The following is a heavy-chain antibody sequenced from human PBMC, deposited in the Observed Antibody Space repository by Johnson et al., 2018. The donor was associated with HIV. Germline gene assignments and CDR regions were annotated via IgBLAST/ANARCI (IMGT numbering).Heavy chain of an antibody. J-gene: IGHJ3*02. Sequence: MLLVESGGGLVQPGRSLRLSCTASGFTFGDYTMSWFRQAPGKGLEWVSVIYSGGRTYYADSVKGRFTISRDNSKNTLYLQMNSLRAEDTAVYYCAKTSRGSSWFDAFDIWGQGTMVTVSS. CDR1: GFTFGDYT. D-gene: IGHD6-13*01. CDR3: AKTSRGSSWFDAFDI. CDR2: IYSGGRT. V-gene: IGHV3-23*03.